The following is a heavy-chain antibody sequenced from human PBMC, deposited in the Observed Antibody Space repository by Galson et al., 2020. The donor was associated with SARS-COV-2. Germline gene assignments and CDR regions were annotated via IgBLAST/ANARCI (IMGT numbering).Heavy chain of an antibody. CDR2: IYPGDSDT. CDR1: GYSFTTYW. V-gene: IGHV5-51*01. J-gene: IGHJ4*02. CDR3: ARQFGGSLRPFDY. Sequence: KVSCQGSGYSFTTYWIGWVRQMPGKGLEWMGIIYPGDSDTRYSPSFQGQVTISADKSISTAYLQWSSLKASDTAMYYCARQFGGSLRPFDYWGQGTLITVPS. D-gene: IGHD1-26*01.